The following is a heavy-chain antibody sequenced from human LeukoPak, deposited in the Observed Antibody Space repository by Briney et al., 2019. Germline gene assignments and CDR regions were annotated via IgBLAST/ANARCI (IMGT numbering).Heavy chain of an antibody. CDR1: GGSLSGYY. CDR2: IYYSGST. D-gene: IGHD6-19*01. CDR3: ARDSDIAVAGTGWFDP. J-gene: IGHJ5*02. V-gene: IGHV4-59*01. Sequence: PLETLSHTCTVSGGSLSGYYWSWVRQPPGKGLECIGYIYYSGSTNYNPSLKRRVTISVDTSKNQFSLELSSVTAADTAVYYCARDSDIAVAGTGWFDPWGEGTLVTVSS.